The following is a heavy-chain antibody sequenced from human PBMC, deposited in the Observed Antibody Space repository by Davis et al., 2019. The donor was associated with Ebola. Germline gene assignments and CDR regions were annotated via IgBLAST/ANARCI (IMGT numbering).Heavy chain of an antibody. D-gene: IGHD3-10*01. Sequence: SETLSLTCTVSGGSISSYYWSWIRQPPGKGLEWIGYIYYSGSTNYNPSLKSRVTISVDTSKNQFSLKLSSVTAADTAVYYCVRSITIIRGVVPWFDPWGQGTLVTVSS. CDR3: VRSITIIRGVVPWFDP. J-gene: IGHJ5*02. V-gene: IGHV4-59*12. CDR1: GGSISSYY. CDR2: IYYSGST.